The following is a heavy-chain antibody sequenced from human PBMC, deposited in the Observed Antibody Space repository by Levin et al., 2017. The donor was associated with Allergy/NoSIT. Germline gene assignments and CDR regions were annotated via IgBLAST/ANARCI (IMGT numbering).Heavy chain of an antibody. D-gene: IGHD1-7*01. CDR1: GFTFDDYG. Sequence: SLKISCAASGFTFDDYGMHWVRQAPGKGLEWVSGISWNGGSIGYADSVKGRFTISRDNAKNSLYLQMDSLRTEDTALYYCAKDTGTAFFGPEGFDYWGQGTLVTVSS. CDR3: AKDTGTAFFGPEGFDY. CDR2: ISWNGGSI. J-gene: IGHJ4*02. V-gene: IGHV3-9*01.